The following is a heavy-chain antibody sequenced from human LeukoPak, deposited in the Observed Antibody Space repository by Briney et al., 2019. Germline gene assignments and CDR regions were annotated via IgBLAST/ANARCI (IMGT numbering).Heavy chain of an antibody. Sequence: GASVKVSCKASGYTFTSYYMHWVRQAPGQGREWVGLINPTGTTALYAQRFQGRVTLTRDMSTSTDYMELRSLKSEDTAVYYCARDNSVGDIAWWFDPWGQGTLVTVSS. CDR1: GYTFTSYY. CDR2: INPTGTTA. D-gene: IGHD3-10*01. J-gene: IGHJ5*02. V-gene: IGHV1-46*01. CDR3: ARDNSVGDIAWWFDP.